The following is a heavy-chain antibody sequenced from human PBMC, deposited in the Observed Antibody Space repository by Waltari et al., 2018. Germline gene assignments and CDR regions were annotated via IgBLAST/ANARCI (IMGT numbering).Heavy chain of an antibody. D-gene: IGHD3-10*01. Sequence: QVQLQQWGAGLLKPSETLSLTCAVYGGSFSGYYWSWIRQPPGKGLEWTGEINHSGSTNYNPSLKSRVTISVDTSKNQFSLKLSSVTAADTAVYYCAKRGRYYYRTDERWFDPWGQGTLVTVSS. J-gene: IGHJ5*02. CDR2: INHSGST. CDR1: GGSFSGYY. V-gene: IGHV4-34*01. CDR3: AKRGRYYYRTDERWFDP.